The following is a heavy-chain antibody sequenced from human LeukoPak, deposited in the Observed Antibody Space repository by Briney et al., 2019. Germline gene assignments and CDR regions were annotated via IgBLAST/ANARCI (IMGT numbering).Heavy chain of an antibody. CDR3: ARDELRYFDWLLFTNYYGMDV. Sequence: GRSLRLSCAASGFTFSSYGMHWVRQAPGKGLEWVAVIWYDGSNKYHADSVKGRFTISRDNSKNTLYLQMNSLRAEDTAVYYCARDELRYFDWLLFTNYYGMDVWGQGTTVTVSS. V-gene: IGHV3-33*01. CDR1: GFTFSSYG. D-gene: IGHD3-9*01. CDR2: IWYDGSNK. J-gene: IGHJ6*02.